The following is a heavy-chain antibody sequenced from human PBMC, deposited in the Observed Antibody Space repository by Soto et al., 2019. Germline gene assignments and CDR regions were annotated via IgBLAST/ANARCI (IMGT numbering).Heavy chain of an antibody. CDR2: IIPIFDAT. D-gene: IGHD3-16*01. Sequence: QVQMVQSGAEVKKPGSSARVSCKVSGGTFSRHSISWVRQAPGQGLEWMGGIIPIFDATQYAQKFKGRLAITPVGSSTTFHMVLSGLRPEDTAISFCARDFTSVRGSCGKGTMVTVS. J-gene: IGHJ5*02. V-gene: IGHV1-69*01. CDR3: ARDFTSVRGS. CDR1: GGTFSRHS.